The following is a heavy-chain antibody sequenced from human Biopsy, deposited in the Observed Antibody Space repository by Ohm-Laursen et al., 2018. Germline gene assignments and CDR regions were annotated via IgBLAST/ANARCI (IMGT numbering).Heavy chain of an antibody. Sequence: SDTLSLTCTVSGDSVSSGSFYWTWIRQPPGQGLEWIGYIYYSGSTNFNPSLKSRVTISVDTSKNQFSLKLSSVTAADTAVYFCARGSSYGYDFDYWGQGTLVAVSS. J-gene: IGHJ4*02. CDR2: IYYSGST. V-gene: IGHV4-61*01. CDR1: GDSVSSGSFY. D-gene: IGHD5-18*01. CDR3: ARGSSYGYDFDY.